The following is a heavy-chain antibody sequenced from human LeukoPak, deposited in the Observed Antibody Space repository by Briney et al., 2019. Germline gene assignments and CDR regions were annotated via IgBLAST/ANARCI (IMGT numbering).Heavy chain of an antibody. J-gene: IGHJ4*02. Sequence: GGSLRLSCAASGFTFSSYAMSWVRQAPGKGLEWVSGIGGSGGSTYYADSVKGRFTISRDNSKNTLYLQMNSLRAEDTAVYYCAKDLVRTTSGVEFDYWGQGTLVTVSS. D-gene: IGHD5-12*01. CDR3: AKDLVRTTSGVEFDY. CDR2: IGGSGGST. CDR1: GFTFSSYA. V-gene: IGHV3-23*01.